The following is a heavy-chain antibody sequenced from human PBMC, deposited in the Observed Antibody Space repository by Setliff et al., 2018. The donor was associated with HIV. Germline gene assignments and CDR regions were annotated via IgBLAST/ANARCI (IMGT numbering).Heavy chain of an antibody. CDR2: INAGNGNR. V-gene: IGHV1-3*01. J-gene: IGHJ3*02. D-gene: IGHD2-15*01. Sequence: ASVKVSCKTSGYTFKSYDINWVRQAPGQRPEWMAWINAGNGNREYSPKFQGRVTITADTSASTMYMELSSLRSDDTAVYYCAREKGGFRAFDIWGQGTMVTVSS. CDR3: AREKGGFRAFDI. CDR1: GYTFKSYD.